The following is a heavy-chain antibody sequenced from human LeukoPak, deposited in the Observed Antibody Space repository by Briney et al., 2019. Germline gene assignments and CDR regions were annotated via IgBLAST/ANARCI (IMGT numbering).Heavy chain of an antibody. V-gene: IGHV3-49*04. CDR2: IRTKDFGATT. CDR1: GFTFDDYA. D-gene: IGHD5-12*01. J-gene: IGHJ4*02. Sequence: GGSLRLSCSASGFTFDDYAMGWVRQAPGKGLEWLGFIRTKDFGATTQYPASVKGRFSISRDDSKRVVYLQMNSLNIEDTAVFYCTRLAGSGHDRFDFWGQGTLVTVSS. CDR3: TRLAGSGHDRFDF.